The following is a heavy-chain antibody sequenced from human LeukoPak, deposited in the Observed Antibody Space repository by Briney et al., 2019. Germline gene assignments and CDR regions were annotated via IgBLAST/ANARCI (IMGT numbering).Heavy chain of an antibody. D-gene: IGHD3-22*01. CDR2: LIPIFGTA. V-gene: IGHV1-69*06. CDR1: GCTFSSYA. J-gene: IGHJ4*02. Sequence: SVKVSCKASGCTFSSYAISWVRQAPGQGLEWLGGLIPIFGTANYAQKFQGRVTITADKSTSTAYMELSSLRSEDTPVHYCARVESYYDSSGYQYYFGYWGQGTLVTVSS. CDR3: ARVESYYDSSGYQYYFGY.